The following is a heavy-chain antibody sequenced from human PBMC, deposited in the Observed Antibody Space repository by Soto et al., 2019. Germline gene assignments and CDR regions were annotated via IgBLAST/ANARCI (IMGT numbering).Heavy chain of an antibody. CDR2: IYYSGST. Sequence: SETLSLTCTVSGGSVSSGSYYWSWIRQPPGKGLEWIGYIYYSGSTNYNPSLKSRVTISVDTSKNQFSLKLSSVTAADTAVYYCARTDLGWIGGVIVDAFDIWGQGTMVTVSS. V-gene: IGHV4-61*01. D-gene: IGHD3-16*02. CDR1: GGSVSSGSYY. CDR3: ARTDLGWIGGVIVDAFDI. J-gene: IGHJ3*02.